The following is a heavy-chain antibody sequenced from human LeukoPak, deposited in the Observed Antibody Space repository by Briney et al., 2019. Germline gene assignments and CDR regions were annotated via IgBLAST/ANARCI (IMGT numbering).Heavy chain of an antibody. CDR3: AKDRGVATLDY. CDR2: ISYDGSNK. CDR1: GFTFSSYW. V-gene: IGHV3-30*18. Sequence: GGSLSLFCAASGFTFSSYWMHWVRQAPGKGLEGVAVISYDGSNKYYADSVKGRFTISRDNAKNSLYLQMNSLRAEDTALYYCAKDRGVATLDYWGQGTLVTVSS. J-gene: IGHJ4*02. D-gene: IGHD5-12*01.